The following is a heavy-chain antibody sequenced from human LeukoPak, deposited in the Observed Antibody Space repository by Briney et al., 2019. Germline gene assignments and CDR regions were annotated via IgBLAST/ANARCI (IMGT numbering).Heavy chain of an antibody. Sequence: SETLSLTCTVSGGSISSYYWTWIRQPPGKGLEWIGHIYYSGSTNYNPSLKSRVTISVDTSKNQFSLKLSSVTAADTAVYYCAREDRSSAYMDVWGKGTTVTVSS. CDR3: AREDRSSAYMDV. V-gene: IGHV4-59*01. CDR1: GGSISSYY. D-gene: IGHD6-25*01. J-gene: IGHJ6*03. CDR2: IYYSGST.